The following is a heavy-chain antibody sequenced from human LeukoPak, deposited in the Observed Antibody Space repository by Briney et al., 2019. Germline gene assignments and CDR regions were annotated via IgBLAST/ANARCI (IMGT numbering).Heavy chain of an antibody. CDR2: ISGSGGST. J-gene: IGHJ4*02. V-gene: IGHV3-23*01. CDR3: TRGGMSWLLLRSDY. D-gene: IGHD3-22*01. CDR1: GFTFSSYA. Sequence: SGGSLRLSCAASGFTFSSYAMSWVRQAPGKGLEWVSAISGSGGSTYYADSVKGRFTISRDNSKNTPYLQMNSLKTEDTAVYYCTRGGMSWLLLRSDYWGQGTLVTVSS.